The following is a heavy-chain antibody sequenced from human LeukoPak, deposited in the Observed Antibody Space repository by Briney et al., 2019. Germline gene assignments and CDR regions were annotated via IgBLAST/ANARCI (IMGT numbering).Heavy chain of an antibody. D-gene: IGHD1-26*01. J-gene: IGHJ4*02. Sequence: PSETLSLTCSVSGGSVTGGGYYWSWIRQHPGKGLEWIGFASYSGGTYYNPSLMSRITISVDRSQNQFSLRMRDVTAADTAVYFCATAGWEYFYFDSWGQGALVAVSS. CDR3: ATAGWEYFYFDS. CDR1: GGSVTGGGYY. V-gene: IGHV4-31*03. CDR2: ASYSGGT.